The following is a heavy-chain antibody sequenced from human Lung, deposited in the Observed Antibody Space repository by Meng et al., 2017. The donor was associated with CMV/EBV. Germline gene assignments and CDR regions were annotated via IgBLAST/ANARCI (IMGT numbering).Heavy chain of an antibody. CDR1: GFTVSSNY. Sequence: LTXXASGFTVSSNYMSWVRQAPGKGLEWVSVIYSGGSTYYADSVKGRFTISRDNSKNTLYLQMNSLRAEDTAVYYCARADCSSTSCYKSAFDIWGQGXMVTVSS. D-gene: IGHD2-2*02. CDR2: IYSGGST. V-gene: IGHV3-53*01. J-gene: IGHJ3*02. CDR3: ARADCSSTSCYKSAFDI.